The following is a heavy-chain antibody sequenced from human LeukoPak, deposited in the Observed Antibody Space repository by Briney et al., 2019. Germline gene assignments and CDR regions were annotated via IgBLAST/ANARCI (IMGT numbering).Heavy chain of an antibody. J-gene: IGHJ4*02. Sequence: EASVKVSCKASGYTFTGYYMHWVRQAPGQGLEWMGWINPNSGGTNYAQKFQGRVTMTRDTSISTAYMELNRLRSDDTAVYYCARGRYYYDSSGYWTIDYWGQGTLVTVSS. CDR2: INPNSGGT. CDR3: ARGRYYYDSSGYWTIDY. D-gene: IGHD3-22*01. CDR1: GYTFTGYY. V-gene: IGHV1-2*02.